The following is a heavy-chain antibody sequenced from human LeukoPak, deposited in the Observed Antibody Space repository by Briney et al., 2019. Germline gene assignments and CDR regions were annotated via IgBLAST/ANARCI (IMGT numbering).Heavy chain of an antibody. CDR3: ARDSSVSSWFDP. V-gene: IGHV3-33*01. D-gene: IGHD3-22*01. CDR2: IWYDGSSK. Sequence: GGSLRLSCAASGFTFSSYGMHWVRQAPGKGLEWVAIIWYDGSSKYYADSVKGRFTISRDNSKNTLYLQMNSLRAEDTAVYYCARDSSVSSWFDPWGQGTLVTVSS. J-gene: IGHJ5*02. CDR1: GFTFSSYG.